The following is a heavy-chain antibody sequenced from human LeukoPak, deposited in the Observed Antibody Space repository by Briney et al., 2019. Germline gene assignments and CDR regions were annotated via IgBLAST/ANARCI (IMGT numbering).Heavy chain of an antibody. CDR3: ATDGISRIVGALDAFDI. Sequence: GASVKVSCKVSGYTLTELSMHWVRQAPGKGLEWMGGFDPEDGETIYAQKFQGRVTMTEVTSTDTAYMELSSLRSEDTAVYYCATDGISRIVGALDAFDIWGQGTMVTVSS. CDR1: GYTLTELS. J-gene: IGHJ3*02. D-gene: IGHD1-26*01. CDR2: FDPEDGET. V-gene: IGHV1-24*01.